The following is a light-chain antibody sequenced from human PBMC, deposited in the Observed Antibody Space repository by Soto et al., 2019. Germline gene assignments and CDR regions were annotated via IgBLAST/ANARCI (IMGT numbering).Light chain of an antibody. CDR1: QSVGNNY. V-gene: IGKV3-20*01. CDR3: QQYGRSGT. CDR2: GAS. J-gene: IGKJ1*01. Sequence: EIVLTQSPGTLAPSAGERATLSCRASQSVGNNYLAWYQQKPGQAPTLPIYGASNRATGIPDRFSGSGSGTDFTLTISRLEPEDFAVYYCQQYGRSGTFGQGTKVDI.